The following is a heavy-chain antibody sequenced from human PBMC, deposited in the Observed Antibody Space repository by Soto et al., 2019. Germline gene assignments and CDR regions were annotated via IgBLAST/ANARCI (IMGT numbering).Heavy chain of an antibody. CDR1: GYTFIDYY. D-gene: IGHD2-15*01. V-gene: IGHV1-18*01. CDR2: ISAYNGNT. Sequence: AAVKVSCKASGYTFIDYYMHWVRQAPGQGLEWMGWISAYNGNTNYAQKLQGRVTMTTDTSTSTAYMELRSLRSDDTAVYYCARVYCSGGSCYLGFGWYYYYMDVWGKGTTVTV. CDR3: ARVYCSGGSCYLGFGWYYYYMDV. J-gene: IGHJ6*03.